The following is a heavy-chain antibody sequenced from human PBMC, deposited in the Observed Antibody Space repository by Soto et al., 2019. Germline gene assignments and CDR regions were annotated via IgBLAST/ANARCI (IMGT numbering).Heavy chain of an antibody. CDR1: GGTFSSYT. V-gene: IGHV1-69*08. J-gene: IGHJ6*02. D-gene: IGHD4-17*01. CDR3: ARDYGDYRELYYGMDV. Sequence: QVQLVQSGAEVKKPGSSVKVSCKASGGTFSSYTISWVRQAPGQGLEWMGRIIPILGIANYAQKFQGRVTITADKSTSTAYMELSSLRSEDTAVYYCARDYGDYRELYYGMDVWGQGTTVTVSS. CDR2: IIPILGIA.